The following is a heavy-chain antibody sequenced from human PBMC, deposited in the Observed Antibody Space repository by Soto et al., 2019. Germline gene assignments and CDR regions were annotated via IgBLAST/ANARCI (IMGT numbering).Heavy chain of an antibody. D-gene: IGHD6-13*01. Sequence: GESLKISCKGSGYSFTSYWIGWVRQMPGKGLEWMGIIYPGDSDTRYSPSFQGQVTISADKSISTAYLQWSSLKASDTAMYYCARSIKVSSWYLSRDQTYGMDVWGQGTTVTVSS. J-gene: IGHJ6*02. V-gene: IGHV5-51*01. CDR1: GYSFTSYW. CDR3: ARSIKVSSWYLSRDQTYGMDV. CDR2: IYPGDSDT.